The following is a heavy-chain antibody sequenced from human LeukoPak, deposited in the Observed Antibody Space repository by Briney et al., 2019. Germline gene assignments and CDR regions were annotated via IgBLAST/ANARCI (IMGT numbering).Heavy chain of an antibody. J-gene: IGHJ6*02. CDR2: INPSGGST. CDR3: ATPTGTTSYYYYGMDV. Sequence: ASVKVSCKASGYTFTSYYMHRVRQAPGQGLEWMGIINPSGGSTSYAQKFQGRVTMTRDTSTSTVYMELSSLRSEDTAVYYCATPTGTTSYYYYGMDVWGQGTTVTVSS. V-gene: IGHV1-46*01. D-gene: IGHD1-7*01. CDR1: GYTFTSYY.